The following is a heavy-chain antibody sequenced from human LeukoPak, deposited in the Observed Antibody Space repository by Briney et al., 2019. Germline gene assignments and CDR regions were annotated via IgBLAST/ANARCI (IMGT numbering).Heavy chain of an antibody. V-gene: IGHV1-69*05. D-gene: IGHD6-19*01. Sequence: SVKVFCKASGGAFSSYAISWVRQAPGQGLEWMGGIIPIFGTADYAQKFQGRVTITTDESTSTAYMELSSLRSEDTAVYYCARWSAVAGWDYWGQGTLVTVSS. J-gene: IGHJ4*02. CDR1: GGAFSSYA. CDR2: IIPIFGTA. CDR3: ARWSAVAGWDY.